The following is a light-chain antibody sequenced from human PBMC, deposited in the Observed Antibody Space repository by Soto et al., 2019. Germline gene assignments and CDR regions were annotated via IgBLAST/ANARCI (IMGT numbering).Light chain of an antibody. CDR3: IQDYNYPLT. V-gene: IGKV1-6*01. Sequence: AIQITQSPSSLSASVGDRVTITCRASQGIRSELGWYQQKPGKAPNLLIYTASTLQSGVPSRFSGSGSGTDFTLTISSLQPGDFATYYCIQDYNYPLTFGGGTKVDIK. J-gene: IGKJ4*01. CDR2: TAS. CDR1: QGIRSE.